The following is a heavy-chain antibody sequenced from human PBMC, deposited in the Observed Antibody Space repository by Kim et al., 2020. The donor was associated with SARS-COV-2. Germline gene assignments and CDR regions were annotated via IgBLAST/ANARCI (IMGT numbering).Heavy chain of an antibody. D-gene: IGHD2-21*01. V-gene: IGHV3-30*18. Sequence: GGSLRLSCAASGFTFNNFGMHWVRQAPGKGLEWVAVISYEGSKKHYADSVNGRFTISRDSFKNTMSLQMSGLTAEDTAVYYCAKANVVLWLGKVHDDGFDLWGQGTMVTVSS. CDR3: AKANVVLWLGKVHDDGFDL. CDR2: ISYEGSKK. CDR1: GFTFNNFG. J-gene: IGHJ3*01.